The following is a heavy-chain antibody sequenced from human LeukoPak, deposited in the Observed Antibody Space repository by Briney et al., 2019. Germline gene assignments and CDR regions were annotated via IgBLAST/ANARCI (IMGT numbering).Heavy chain of an antibody. J-gene: IGHJ4*02. V-gene: IGHV3-23*01. Sequence: YPDSLKGRFTISRDNSKNTLFLQMNSLRAEDTAVYYCARGSGWWSLDYWGQGTLVTVSS. CDR3: ARGSGWWSLDY. D-gene: IGHD6-19*01.